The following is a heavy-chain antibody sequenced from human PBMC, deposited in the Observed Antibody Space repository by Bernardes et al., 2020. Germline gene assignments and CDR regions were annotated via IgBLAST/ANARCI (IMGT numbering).Heavy chain of an antibody. CDR2: INHSGST. CDR1: GGSFSGYY. CDR3: AMGNEVKRGNRDGYPLDY. J-gene: IGHJ4*02. V-gene: IGHV4-34*01. Sequence: SETLSLTCAVYGGSFSGYYWSWIRQPPGKGLEWIGEINHSGSTNYNPSLKSRVTISVDTSKNQFSLKLSSVIAADTAVYYCAMGNEVKRGNRDGYPLDYWGQGTLVTVSS. D-gene: IGHD5-18*01.